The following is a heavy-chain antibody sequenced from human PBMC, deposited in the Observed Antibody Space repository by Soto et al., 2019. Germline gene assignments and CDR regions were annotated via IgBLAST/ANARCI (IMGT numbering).Heavy chain of an antibody. CDR1: GGTFSSYA. CDR3: AREGAITMTTDHYSYYGMDV. D-gene: IGHD3-22*01. CDR2: IIPIFGTA. Sequence: QVQLVQSGAEVKKPGSSVKVSCKASGGTFSSYAISWVRQAPGQGLEWMGGIIPIFGTANYAQKFQGRVTITADESTSTAYMELSSLRSEDTAVYYCAREGAITMTTDHYSYYGMDVWGQGTTVTVSS. J-gene: IGHJ6*02. V-gene: IGHV1-69*01.